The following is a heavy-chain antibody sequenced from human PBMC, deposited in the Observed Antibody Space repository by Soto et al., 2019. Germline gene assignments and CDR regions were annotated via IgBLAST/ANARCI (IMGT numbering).Heavy chain of an antibody. D-gene: IGHD3-16*01. CDR2: IRYSEST. J-gene: IGHJ3*01. CDR3: TRGAWGYAFDV. V-gene: IGHV4-31*03. Sequence: QVQLQQSGPGLVKPSQTLSLTCTVSGDSISSGGYYWTWIRQHPGKGLEWIGYIRYSESTYYNPSLKGRVIVSIDTSKNQSSLRLSSVTAADTAVYFCTRGAWGYAFDVWGQGTMVTVSS. CDR1: GDSISSGGYY.